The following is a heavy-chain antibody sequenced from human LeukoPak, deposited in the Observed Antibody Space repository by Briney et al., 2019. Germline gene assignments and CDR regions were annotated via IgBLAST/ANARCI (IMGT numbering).Heavy chain of an antibody. CDR1: GDSLSSGYY. Sequence: PSETLSLTCIVSGDSLSSGYYWGWVRQSPGKGLEWIGSVYHTGSTYYNPSVKSRITIFVDTLTNQFSLKLRSVTAADTAMYYGVRPLGKYSPFYFDHWGQGKLVTVSS. CDR2: VYHTGST. J-gene: IGHJ4*02. D-gene: IGHD2/OR15-2a*01. V-gene: IGHV4-38-2*02. CDR3: VRPLGKYSPFYFDH.